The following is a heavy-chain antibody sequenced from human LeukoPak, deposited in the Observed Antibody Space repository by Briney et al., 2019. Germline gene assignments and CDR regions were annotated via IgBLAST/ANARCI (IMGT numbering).Heavy chain of an antibody. CDR1: GGSISSGGYY. V-gene: IGHV4-31*03. J-gene: IGHJ5*02. Sequence: SETLSLTCTVSGGSISSGGYYWSWIRQHPGKGLEWIGYIYYSGSTYYNPSLKSRVTISVDTSKNQFSLKLSSVTAADTAVYYCARSGGYDFWSGSPMWFDPWGQGTLVTGSS. D-gene: IGHD3-3*01. CDR2: IYYSGST. CDR3: ARSGGYDFWSGSPMWFDP.